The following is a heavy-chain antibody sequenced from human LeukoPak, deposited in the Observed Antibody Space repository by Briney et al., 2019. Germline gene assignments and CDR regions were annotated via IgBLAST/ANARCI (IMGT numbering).Heavy chain of an antibody. V-gene: IGHV4-30-2*01. Sequence: SQTLSLTCAVSGGSISSGGYSWSWIRQPPGKGLEWIRYIYHSGSTYYNPSLKSRVTISVDRSKNQFSLKLSSVTAADTAVYYCARRGIAAAVDYWGQGTLVTVSS. CDR1: GGSISSGGYS. D-gene: IGHD6-13*01. CDR2: IYHSGST. CDR3: ARRGIAAAVDY. J-gene: IGHJ4*02.